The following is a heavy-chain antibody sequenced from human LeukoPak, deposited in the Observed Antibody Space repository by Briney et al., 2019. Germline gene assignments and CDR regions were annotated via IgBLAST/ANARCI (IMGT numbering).Heavy chain of an antibody. J-gene: IGHJ3*01. D-gene: IGHD3-3*01. CDR2: IKSKTGGWTT. CDR3: TRDRYYDFWSGYYRAFDL. V-gene: IGHV3-15*01. CDR1: GFTFSNAW. Sequence: PGGSLRLSCAASGFTFSNAWMSWVRQAPGKGLEWVGGIKSKTGGWTTDYAAPVKGRFTIARDDLKNTLYLQMNSLKTEDTAVYYCTRDRYYDFWSGYYRAFDLWGQGPMVSVSS.